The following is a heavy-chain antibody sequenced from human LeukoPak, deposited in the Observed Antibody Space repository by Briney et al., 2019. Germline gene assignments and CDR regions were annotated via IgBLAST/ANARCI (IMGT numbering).Heavy chain of an antibody. J-gene: IGHJ4*02. D-gene: IGHD6-6*01. CDR1: GFTFSRYA. CDR2: ITASGAGT. V-gene: IGHV3-23*01. Sequence: GGSLRLSCAASGFTFSRYAMSWVRQAPGKGLEWVSAITASGAGTYYADSAKGRFIISRDNSKNTLYLQMDSLRADDTAVYYCARDRVTKQAPPGYWGQGTMVTVSS. CDR3: ARDRVTKQAPPGY.